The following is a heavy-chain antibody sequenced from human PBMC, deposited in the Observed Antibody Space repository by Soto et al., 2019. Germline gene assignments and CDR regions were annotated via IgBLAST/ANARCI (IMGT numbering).Heavy chain of an antibody. Sequence: GWSLRLSCVCTGLNFDDFAMHWVRQAPGKGLEWVSGITWNSRVLAYADSVKGRFTISRDNARNSLYLQMDSLRDEDTALYYCAKGRYDFWSPYYFDSWGQGTLVTVSS. CDR1: GLNFDDFA. CDR2: ITWNSRVL. J-gene: IGHJ4*02. D-gene: IGHD3-3*01. V-gene: IGHV3-9*01. CDR3: AKGRYDFWSPYYFDS.